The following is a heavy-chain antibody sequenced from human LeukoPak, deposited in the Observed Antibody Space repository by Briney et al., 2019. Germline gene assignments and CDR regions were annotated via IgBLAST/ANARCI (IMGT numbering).Heavy chain of an antibody. Sequence: GSLRLSCAAPGFTFNQHSMSWIRQAPGKGLEWLSYISRNGGAVHYADSVEGRFTISRDNAKNSLSLQMNGLRTDDTAVYFCARASSLIGGFDSWGRGTLVTVSS. J-gene: IGHJ4*02. V-gene: IGHV3-11*01. CDR1: GFTFNQHS. D-gene: IGHD2-8*01. CDR2: ISRNGGAV. CDR3: ARASSLIGGFDS.